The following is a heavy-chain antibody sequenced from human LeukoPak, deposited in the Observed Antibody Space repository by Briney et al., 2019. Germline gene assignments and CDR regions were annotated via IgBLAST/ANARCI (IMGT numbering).Heavy chain of an antibody. Sequence: PGGSLRLSCAASGFTFSSYSMNWVRQAPGKGLEWVSYISSSSSTIYYADSVKGRFTISRDNAKNSLYLQMNSLRAEDTAVYYCAGGGSNFDYWGQGTLVTVSS. CDR1: GFTFSSYS. CDR2: ISSSSSTI. V-gene: IGHV3-48*01. J-gene: IGHJ4*02. CDR3: AGGGSNFDY.